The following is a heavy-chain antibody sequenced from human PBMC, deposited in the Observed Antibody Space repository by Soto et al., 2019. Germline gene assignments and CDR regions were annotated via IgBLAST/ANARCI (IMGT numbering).Heavy chain of an antibody. D-gene: IGHD3-22*01. CDR2: ISSSGSTI. J-gene: IGHJ3*02. V-gene: IGHV3-11*01. CDR3: SGYYSYAFDI. CDR1: GFTFSDYY. Sequence: QVQLVESGGGLVKPGGSLRLSCAASGFTFSDYYMSWIRQAPGKGLEWVSYISSSGSTIYYAASVKGRFTISRDNAKNSLYLQMHRLRAEDTAVYSCSGYYSYAFDIWGQGTMVTVSS.